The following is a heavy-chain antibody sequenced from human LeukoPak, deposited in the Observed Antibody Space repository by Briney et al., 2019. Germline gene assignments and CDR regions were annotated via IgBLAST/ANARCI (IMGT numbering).Heavy chain of an antibody. CDR3: ARDGMRGYYDSSGPQSSLAFAY. V-gene: IGHV3-48*01. CDR2: ISSSSGTI. J-gene: IGHJ4*02. D-gene: IGHD3-22*01. CDR1: GMKFSDAW. Sequence: TGGSLRLSCAASGMKFSDAWMSWVRQAPGKGLEWVSYISSSSGTIYYADSVKGRFTISRDNAKNSLYLQMNSLRAEGTAVYYCARDGMRGYYDSSGPQSSLAFAYWGQGTLVTVSS.